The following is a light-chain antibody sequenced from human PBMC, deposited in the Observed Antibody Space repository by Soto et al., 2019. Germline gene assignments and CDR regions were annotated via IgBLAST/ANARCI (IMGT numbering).Light chain of an antibody. CDR2: GAS. J-gene: IGKJ2*01. V-gene: IGKV3-15*01. Sequence: EIVMTQSPATLSVSPGERATLSCRASQSVNSNLAWYQQKPGQAPSLIIYGASTRATGVPARFSGSGSGTESTLTISTLHSEDFAVYYCQQYNNWPPYTFSQGTKLEIK. CDR1: QSVNSN. CDR3: QQYNNWPPYT.